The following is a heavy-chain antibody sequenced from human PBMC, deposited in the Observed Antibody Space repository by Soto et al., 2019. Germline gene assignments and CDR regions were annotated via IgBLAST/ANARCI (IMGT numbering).Heavy chain of an antibody. CDR1: GYNFSAYD. V-gene: IGHV1-8*01. J-gene: IGHJ4*02. D-gene: IGHD5-18*01. CDR2: LNPRNGQT. CDR3: ARETDTSTVAY. Sequence: QVQLVQSGAEVKKPGASVKVSCQTSGYNFSAYDFNWVRQAAGQGAEWMGWLNPRNGQTGYLQKFRGRVPMTRDSSIVTVYLALSRLTSEDTAIYFCARETDTSTVAYWDQGALVTVSS.